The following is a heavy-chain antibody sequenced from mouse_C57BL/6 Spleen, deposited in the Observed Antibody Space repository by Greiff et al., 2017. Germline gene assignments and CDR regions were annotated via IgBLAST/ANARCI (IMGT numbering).Heavy chain of an antibody. CDR3: AKFITTVVATPYAMDY. Sequence: QVQLKESGAELVKPGASVKISCKASGYAFSSYWMNWVKQRPGKGLEWIGQIYPGDGDTNYNGKFKGKATLTADKSSSTAYMQLSSLTSEDSAVYFCAKFITTVVATPYAMDYWGQGTSVTVSS. V-gene: IGHV1-80*01. D-gene: IGHD1-1*01. CDR1: GYAFSSYW. CDR2: IYPGDGDT. J-gene: IGHJ4*01.